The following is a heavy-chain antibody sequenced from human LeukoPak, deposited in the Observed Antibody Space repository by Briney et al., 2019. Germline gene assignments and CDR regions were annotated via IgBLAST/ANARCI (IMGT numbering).Heavy chain of an antibody. CDR3: ASITMVRGKNY. CDR1: GFTFSSYW. D-gene: IGHD3-10*01. V-gene: IGHV3-7*01. J-gene: IGHJ4*02. Sequence: GGSLRLSCAASGFTFSSYWMSWVRRAPGKGLEWVANIKQDGSEKYYVDSVKGRFTISRDNAKNSLYLQMNSLRAEDTAVYYCASITMVRGKNYWGQGTLVTVSS. CDR2: IKQDGSEK.